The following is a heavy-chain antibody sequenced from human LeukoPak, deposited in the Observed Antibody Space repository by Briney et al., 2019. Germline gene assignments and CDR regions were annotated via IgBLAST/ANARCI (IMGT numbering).Heavy chain of an antibody. CDR3: ARGIPTIFGAYYYYYYMDV. D-gene: IGHD3-3*01. Sequence: SETLSLTCTVSGGSISSYYWSWIRQPAGKGLEWIGRIYTSGSTNYNPSLKSRVTMSVDTSKNQFSLKLSSVTAADTAVYYCARGIPTIFGAYYYYYYMDVWGKGTTVTVSS. V-gene: IGHV4-4*07. CDR1: GGSISSYY. J-gene: IGHJ6*03. CDR2: IYTSGST.